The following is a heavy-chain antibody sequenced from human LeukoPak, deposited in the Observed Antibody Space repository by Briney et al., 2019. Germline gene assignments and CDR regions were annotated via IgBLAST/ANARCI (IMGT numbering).Heavy chain of an antibody. J-gene: IGHJ4*02. Sequence: ASVKVSCKASGYTFTKYGISWVRQAPGQGLEWMGWSSAYNGNTNYAQRLQGRVTMTADTSTSTAYMELRSLRSDDTAVYYCARDLREGSSSYQIPFDYWGQGTLVTVSS. CDR3: ARDLREGSSSYQIPFDY. CDR2: SSAYNGNT. V-gene: IGHV1-18*01. CDR1: GYTFTKYG. D-gene: IGHD6-13*01.